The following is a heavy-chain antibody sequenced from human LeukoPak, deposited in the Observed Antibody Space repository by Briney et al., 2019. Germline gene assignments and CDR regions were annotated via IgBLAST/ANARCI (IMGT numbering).Heavy chain of an antibody. V-gene: IGHV4-61*02. Sequence: PSETLSLTCSVSGGSIRIGSYYWSRSRQPAGKGLEWIWRIYCRGSIRFNPALPSRFTISIDTSKHQFSLSLSSVTAADTAVYYCARDMTGSGWNDAFDIWGQGTMVTVSS. CDR1: GGSIRIGSYY. D-gene: IGHD6-19*01. J-gene: IGHJ3*02. CDR2: IYCRGSI. CDR3: ARDMTGSGWNDAFDI.